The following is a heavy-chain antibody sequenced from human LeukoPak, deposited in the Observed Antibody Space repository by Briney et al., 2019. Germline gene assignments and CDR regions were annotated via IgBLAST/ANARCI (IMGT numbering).Heavy chain of an antibody. Sequence: GGSLRLSCAASGFTFSSYGMHWVRQAPGKGLEWVAVISYDGSNKYYADSVKGRFTISRANSKNSLYLQMNSLRAEEPAGYYWGKGKDRKGYGVGYWGQGTLVTVSS. CDR2: ISYDGSNK. J-gene: IGHJ4*02. V-gene: IGHV3-30*18. D-gene: IGHD2-15*01. CDR1: GFTFSSYG. CDR3: GKGKDRKGYGVGY.